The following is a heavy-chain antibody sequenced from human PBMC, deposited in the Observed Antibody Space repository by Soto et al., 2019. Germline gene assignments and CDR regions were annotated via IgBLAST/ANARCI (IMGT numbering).Heavy chain of an antibody. CDR2: ISSSSSYI. CDR1: GFTVSSYS. Sequence: GSLRLSCAASGFTVSSYSMNWVRHSPGKVLEWVSSISSSSSYIYYADSVKGRFTISRDNAKNSLYLQMNSLRAEDTAVYYCARPLQQLVPSTMRYGMDVWGQGTTVTVSS. J-gene: IGHJ6*02. D-gene: IGHD6-13*01. V-gene: IGHV3-21*01. CDR3: ARPLQQLVPSTMRYGMDV.